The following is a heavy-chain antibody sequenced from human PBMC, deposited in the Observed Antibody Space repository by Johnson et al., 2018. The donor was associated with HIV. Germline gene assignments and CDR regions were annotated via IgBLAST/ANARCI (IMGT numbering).Heavy chain of an antibody. J-gene: IGHJ3*02. V-gene: IGHV3-53*01. CDR2: LYSDGRT. D-gene: IGHD2-2*01. Sequence: VQLVESGGDLIQPGGSLRLSCAASGFTVSSTYMSWVRQAPGKGLEWLSVLYSDGRTYYADSVKGRFTISRDGSKNTLFLQMNSLRAEDTAVYYCARRCISSSCSHGAFDIWGQGTVVTVSS. CDR1: GFTVSSTY. CDR3: ARRCISSSCSHGAFDI.